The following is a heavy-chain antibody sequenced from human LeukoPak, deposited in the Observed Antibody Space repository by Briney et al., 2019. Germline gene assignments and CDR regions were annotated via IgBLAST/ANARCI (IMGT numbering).Heavy chain of an antibody. CDR1: GFTFSSYA. CDR3: TTDPPSYDYVWGSYRPTTPFDY. J-gene: IGHJ4*02. Sequence: GGSLRLSCAASGFTFSSYAMHWVRQAPGKGLEWVGRIKSKTDGGTTDYAAPVKGRFTISRDDSKNTLYLQMNSLKTEDTAVYYCTTDPPSYDYVWGSYRPTTPFDYWGQGTLVTVSS. D-gene: IGHD3-16*02. CDR2: IKSKTDGGTT. V-gene: IGHV3-15*01.